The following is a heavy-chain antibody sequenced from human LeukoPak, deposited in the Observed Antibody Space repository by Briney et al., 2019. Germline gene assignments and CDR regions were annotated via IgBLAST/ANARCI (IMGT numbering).Heavy chain of an antibody. D-gene: IGHD4-23*01. CDR2: IYYSGST. CDR3: ARSNSVVTTDY. CDR1: GGSFRGYY. Sequence: PSETLSLTCAVYGGSFRGYYWSCIRQPPGKGLEWIGYIYYSGSTNYNPSLKSRVTISVDTSKNQFSLKLGSVTAADTAVYYCARSNSVVTTDYWGQGTLVTVSS. J-gene: IGHJ4*02. V-gene: IGHV4-59*12.